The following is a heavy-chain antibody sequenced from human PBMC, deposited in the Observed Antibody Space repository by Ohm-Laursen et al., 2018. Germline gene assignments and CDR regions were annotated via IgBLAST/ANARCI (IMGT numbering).Heavy chain of an antibody. D-gene: IGHD1-7*01. CDR1: GYTFINYD. V-gene: IGHV1-8*01. CDR3: ARGRLSGTRRALDI. CDR2: MNPKNDDT. J-gene: IGHJ3*02. Sequence: ASVKVSCKTSGYTFINYDIHWVRQASGQGLKWMGWMNPKNDDTGYAHKFQGRVTMSRNTSISTANLEMTSLRSEDTAVYYCARGRLSGTRRALDIWGQGTLVTVSS.